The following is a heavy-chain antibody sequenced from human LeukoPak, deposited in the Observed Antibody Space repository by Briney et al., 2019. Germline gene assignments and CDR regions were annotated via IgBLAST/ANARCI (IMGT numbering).Heavy chain of an antibody. CDR2: INTGNGNT. J-gene: IGHJ5*02. Sequence: ASVKVSCKASGYTFTSNAMHWVRQAPGQRPEWMGWINTGNGNTKYSQKFQGRVTISRDTSANTAYMEVSSLRSEDSAVYYCARGAAEGLDRWGQGTLVTVSS. CDR3: ARGAAEGLDR. CDR1: GYTFTSNA. V-gene: IGHV1-3*04. D-gene: IGHD6-13*01.